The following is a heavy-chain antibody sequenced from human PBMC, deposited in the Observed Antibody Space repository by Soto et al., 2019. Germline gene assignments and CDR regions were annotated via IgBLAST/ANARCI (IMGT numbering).Heavy chain of an antibody. CDR1: GFSFNNYG. CDR3: ARRYSSGGEYYFDY. CDR2: VWYDGSNQ. V-gene: IGHV3-33*01. Sequence: VQLVESGGGVVQPGRSLRLSCVASGFSFNNYGMHWVRQAPGKGLEWVAVVWYDGSNQDYADSVKGRFTVSRDNSKNTLYLQMNSLRVEDTAGYYCARRYSSGGEYYFDYWGQGTLVTVSS. D-gene: IGHD6-19*01. J-gene: IGHJ4*02.